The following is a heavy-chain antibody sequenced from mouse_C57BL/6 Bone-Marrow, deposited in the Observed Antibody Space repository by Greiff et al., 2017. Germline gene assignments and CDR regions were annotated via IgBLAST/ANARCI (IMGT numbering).Heavy chain of an antibody. D-gene: IGHD1-1*01. J-gene: IGHJ1*03. CDR3: ARGDHYYGSSNWYFDV. Sequence: VQGVESGAELVKPGASVKISCKASGYTFTDYYINWVKQRPGQGLEWIGKIGPGSGSTYYNEKFKGKATLTADKSSSTAYMQLSSLTSEDSAVYFCARGDHYYGSSNWYFDVWGTGTTVTVSS. V-gene: IGHV1-77*01. CDR1: GYTFTDYY. CDR2: IGPGSGST.